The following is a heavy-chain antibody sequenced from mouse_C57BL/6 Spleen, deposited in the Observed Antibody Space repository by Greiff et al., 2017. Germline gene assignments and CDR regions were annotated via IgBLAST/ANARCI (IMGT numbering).Heavy chain of an antibody. CDR1: GYTFTDYY. J-gene: IGHJ4*01. V-gene: IGHV1-76*01. Sequence: QVQLQQSGAELVRPGASVKLSCKASGYTFTDYYINWVKQRPGQGLEWIARIYPGSGNTYYNEKFKGKATLTAEKSSSTAYMQLSSLTSEDSAVYFCARAPITTVVPYAMDYWGQGTSVTVSS. CDR2: IYPGSGNT. CDR3: ARAPITTVVPYAMDY. D-gene: IGHD1-1*01.